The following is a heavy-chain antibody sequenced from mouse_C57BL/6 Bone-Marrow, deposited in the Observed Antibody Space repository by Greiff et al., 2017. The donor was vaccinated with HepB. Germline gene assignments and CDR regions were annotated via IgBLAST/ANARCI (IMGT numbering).Heavy chain of an antibody. CDR2: ISDGGSYT. Sequence: EVKLQESGGGLVKPGGSLKLSCAASGFTFSSYAMSWVRQTPEKRLEWVATISDGGSYTYYPDNVKGRFTISRDNAKNNLYLQMSHLKSEDTAMYYCARIYYGNYDFDYWGQGTTLTVS. D-gene: IGHD2-1*01. V-gene: IGHV5-4*03. CDR1: GFTFSSYA. CDR3: ARIYYGNYDFDY. J-gene: IGHJ2*01.